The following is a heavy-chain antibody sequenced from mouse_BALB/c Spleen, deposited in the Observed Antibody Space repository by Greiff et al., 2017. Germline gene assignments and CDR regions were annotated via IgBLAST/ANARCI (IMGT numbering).Heavy chain of an antibody. CDR2: INPYNGDT. CDR1: GYSFTGYF. V-gene: IGHV1-37*01. D-gene: IGHD1-1*01. Sequence: VQLQQSGPELEKPGASVKISCKASGYSFTGYFMNWVKQSHGKSLEWIGRINPYNGDTFYNQKFKGKATLTVDKSSSTAHMELLSLTSEDSAVYYCGSPHYYGSSYWYFDVWGAGTTVTVSS. J-gene: IGHJ1*01. CDR3: GSPHYYGSSYWYFDV.